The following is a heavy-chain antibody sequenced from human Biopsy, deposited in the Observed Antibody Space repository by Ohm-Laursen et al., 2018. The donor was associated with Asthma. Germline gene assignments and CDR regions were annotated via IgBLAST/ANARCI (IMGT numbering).Heavy chain of an antibody. CDR1: GFTFSSYG. D-gene: IGHD3-3*01. CDR3: AKERYYDFWSGYPV. V-gene: IGHV3-30*18. Sequence: SLRLSCTASGFTFSSYGMHWARQAPGKGLEWVAVITFDGSTQHYGDSVKGRFTISRGNSKNTLYLQMNSLRAEDTAVYYCAKERYYDFWSGYPVWGQGTMVTVSS. CDR2: ITFDGSTQ. J-gene: IGHJ3*01.